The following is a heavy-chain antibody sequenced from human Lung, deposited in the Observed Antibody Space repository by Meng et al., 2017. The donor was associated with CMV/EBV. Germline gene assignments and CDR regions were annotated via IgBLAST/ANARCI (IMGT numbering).Heavy chain of an antibody. CDR3: ARESNYNVLDY. D-gene: IGHD1-7*01. Sequence: LSLXCAASGFTVGSFAMDWVRQAPGEGLEWVASISYDGDNKHYADSVKGRFTISRDNSKNTLYLQMRSLRVEDTAVYYCARESNYNVLDYWGQGSLVTFSS. J-gene: IGHJ4*02. CDR2: ISYDGDNK. V-gene: IGHV3-30-3*01. CDR1: GFTVGSFA.